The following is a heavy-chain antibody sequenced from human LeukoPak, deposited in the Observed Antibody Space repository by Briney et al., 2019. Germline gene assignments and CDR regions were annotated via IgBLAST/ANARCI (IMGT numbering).Heavy chain of an antibody. CDR3: AGSTYDSSGSYYYYGMDV. CDR1: GGSISSSSYY. CDR2: IYYSGST. D-gene: IGHD3-22*01. V-gene: IGHV4-39*01. Sequence: SETLSLTCTVSGGSISSSSYYWGWIRQPPGKGLEWIGSIYYSGSTYYNPSLKSRVTISVDTSKNQFSLKLSSVTAADTAVYYCAGSTYDSSGSYYYYGMDVWGRGTTVTVSS. J-gene: IGHJ6*02.